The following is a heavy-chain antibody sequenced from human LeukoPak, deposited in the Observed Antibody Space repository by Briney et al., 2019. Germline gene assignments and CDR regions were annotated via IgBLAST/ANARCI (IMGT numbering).Heavy chain of an antibody. CDR3: ARFSGKITMVRGVFFDP. V-gene: IGHV4-34*01. Sequence: PSETLSLTCAVYGGSFSGYYWSWVRQPPGKGVEWMGEINHSGSTNYNPSLKRRVNISVATSHNQFSLKLSSVTAADTAVYYCARFSGKITMVRGVFFDPWGQGTLVTVSS. D-gene: IGHD3-10*01. J-gene: IGHJ5*02. CDR2: INHSGST. CDR1: GGSFSGYY.